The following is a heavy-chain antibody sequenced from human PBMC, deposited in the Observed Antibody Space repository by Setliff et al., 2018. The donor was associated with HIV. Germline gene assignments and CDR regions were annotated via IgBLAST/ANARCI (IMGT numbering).Heavy chain of an antibody. CDR1: GYTLSEIS. J-gene: IGHJ6*03. D-gene: IGHD1-26*01. V-gene: IGHV1-24*01. Sequence: ASVKVSCKVSGYTLSEISMHWVRQAPGKGLEWMGGFDPEDGETIYAEKLQGRVTMTEDTATETAYMELSSLRSEDTAVYYCARVSELPGDYYYMDVWGKGTTVTVSS. CDR2: FDPEDGET. CDR3: ARVSELPGDYYYMDV.